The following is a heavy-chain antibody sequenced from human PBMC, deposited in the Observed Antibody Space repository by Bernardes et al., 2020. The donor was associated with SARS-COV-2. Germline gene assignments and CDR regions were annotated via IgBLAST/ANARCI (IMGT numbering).Heavy chain of an antibody. V-gene: IGHV3-23*01. CDR3: AKREYYDFWSGPIDY. Sequence: GGSLRLSCAASGFTFSSYAMNWFRQAPGKGLEWVSAIIGSGGSTYYADSVRGRFTISRDNSKNTLYLQMNSQRAEDTAVYYCAKREYYDFWSGPIDYWGQGTLVTVSS. CDR2: IIGSGGST. CDR1: GFTFSSYA. D-gene: IGHD3-3*01. J-gene: IGHJ4*02.